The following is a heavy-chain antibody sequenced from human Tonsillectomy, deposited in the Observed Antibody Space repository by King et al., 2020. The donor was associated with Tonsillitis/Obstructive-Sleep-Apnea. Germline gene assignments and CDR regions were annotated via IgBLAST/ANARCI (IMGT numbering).Heavy chain of an antibody. CDR3: VKAGGYCSSTSCYYFDY. V-gene: IGHV3-64D*06. CDR2: ISSNGGST. Sequence: VQLVESGGGLVQPGGSLRLSCSASGFTFSSYAMHWVRQAPGKGLEYVSAISSNGGSTYYADSVKGRFTISSDNSKNTLYLQMSSLRAEDTAVYYCVKAGGYCSSTSCYYFDYWGQGTLVTVSS. CDR1: GFTFSSYA. D-gene: IGHD2-2*01. J-gene: IGHJ4*02.